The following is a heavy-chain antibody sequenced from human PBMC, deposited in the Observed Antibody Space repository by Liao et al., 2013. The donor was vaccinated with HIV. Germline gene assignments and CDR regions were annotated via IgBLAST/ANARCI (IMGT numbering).Heavy chain of an antibody. D-gene: IGHD1-26*01. J-gene: IGHJ2*01. V-gene: IGHV4-61*02. Sequence: QVQLQESGPGLVKPSQTLSLTCTVSGGSISSGSYYWSWIRQPAGKGLEWIGRIYTSESTIYNPSLESRVTMSIDASKSQISLKLTSVTAADTAVYYCARVQWEPAPNWYSDLWGRGTLVIVSS. CDR1: GGSISSGSYY. CDR3: ARVQWEPAPNWYSDL. CDR2: IYTSEST.